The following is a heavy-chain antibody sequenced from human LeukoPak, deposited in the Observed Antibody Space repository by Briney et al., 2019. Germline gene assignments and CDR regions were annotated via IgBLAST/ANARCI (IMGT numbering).Heavy chain of an antibody. J-gene: IGHJ4*02. CDR3: AREGGAYYYDSSGYSK. V-gene: IGHV1-2*02. CDR1: GYTFTGYY. CDR2: INPNSGGT. D-gene: IGHD3-22*01. Sequence: GASVKVSCKASGYTFTGYYMHWVRQAPGQGLEWMGWINPNSGGTNYAQKFQGRVTMTRDTSISTAYMELSRLRSDDTAVYYCAREGGAYYYDSSGYSKWGQGTLVTVSS.